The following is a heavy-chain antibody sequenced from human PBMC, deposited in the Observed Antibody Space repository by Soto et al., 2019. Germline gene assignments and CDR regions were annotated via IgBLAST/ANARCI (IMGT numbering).Heavy chain of an antibody. CDR2: IYYSGST. J-gene: IGHJ4*02. CDR1: GGSISSSSYY. CDR3: AKGWLQLGDY. Sequence: PSETLSLTCTVSGGSISSSSYYWGWIRQPPGTGLEWIGSIYYSGSTYYNPSLKSRVTISVDTSKNQFSLKLSSVTAADTAVYYCAKGWLQLGDYWGQGTLVTVSS. V-gene: IGHV4-39*01. D-gene: IGHD1-1*01.